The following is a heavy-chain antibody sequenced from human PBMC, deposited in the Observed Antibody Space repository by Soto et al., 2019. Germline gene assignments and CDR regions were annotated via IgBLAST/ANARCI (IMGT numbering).Heavy chain of an antibody. CDR1: GGSITTGHW. D-gene: IGHD2-15*01. CDR2: IYQSGIT. J-gene: IGHJ6*02. V-gene: IGHV4-4*02. CDR3: ARGFSFSDNSDNDRIYFYYGLNV. Sequence: SEPLSLTCDVSGGSITTGHWWTWVRQSPGKGLEWIGEIYQSGITNYNPSLNSRLSISMDQSKNQFSLKLTSVTAADTALYFCARGFSFSDNSDNDRIYFYYGLNVWGQGTTVTVSS.